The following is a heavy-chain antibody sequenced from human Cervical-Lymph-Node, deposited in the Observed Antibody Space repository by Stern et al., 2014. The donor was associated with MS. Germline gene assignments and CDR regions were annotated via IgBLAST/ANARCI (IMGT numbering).Heavy chain of an antibody. Sequence: EVQLVESGAEVKKPGESLKISCKGSGYRFTANWIAWVRQMPGKGLECMGIIYPGDSDTKSSPSFQGQVTISADKSISSAYLQWSSLKASDTAMYYCARDYGDYAFDYWGQGTLVTVSS. CDR1: GYRFTANW. CDR2: IYPGDSDT. D-gene: IGHD4-17*01. V-gene: IGHV5-51*01. CDR3: ARDYGDYAFDY. J-gene: IGHJ4*02.